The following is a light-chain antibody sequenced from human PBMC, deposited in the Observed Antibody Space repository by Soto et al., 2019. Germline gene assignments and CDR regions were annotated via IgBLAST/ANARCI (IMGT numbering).Light chain of an antibody. CDR3: QQLNNYPHT. CDR1: QGISSY. V-gene: IGKV1-9*01. J-gene: IGKJ2*01. CDR2: AAS. Sequence: DIQLTQSPSFLSASVGDRVTITCRASQGISSYFAWYQQKPGRAPKLLIYAASTLQSGVPLRFSGGGSGTEFTLTISSLQPEDFATYYCQQLNNYPHTFGQGTKLEIK.